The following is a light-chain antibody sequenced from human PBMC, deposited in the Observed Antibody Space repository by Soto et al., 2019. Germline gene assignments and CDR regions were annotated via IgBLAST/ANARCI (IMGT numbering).Light chain of an antibody. CDR1: QGISSY. CDR3: QQYYSYPLT. Sequence: AIRMTQSPSSFSASTGDRVTITCRASQGISSYLAWYQQKPGKAPKLLIYAASTLQSGVPSRFSGSGSGTDFSLTISCLRSEDFATYYCQQYYSYPLTFGGGTKVEIK. J-gene: IGKJ4*01. CDR2: AAS. V-gene: IGKV1-8*01.